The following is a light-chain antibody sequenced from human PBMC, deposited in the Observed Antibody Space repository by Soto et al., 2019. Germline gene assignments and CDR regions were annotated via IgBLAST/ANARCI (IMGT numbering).Light chain of an antibody. CDR3: QQYNSYPVG. Sequence: DIQMTQSPVSLSASVGDRVTITCRASQTISRNLNWYQQKPGKAPKLLIFAASSLQSGVPLRFSGSGSGTEFTLTISSLQPDDFATYYCQQYNSYPVGFGQGTKVEIK. CDR2: AAS. V-gene: IGKV1-17*01. CDR1: QTISRN. J-gene: IGKJ1*01.